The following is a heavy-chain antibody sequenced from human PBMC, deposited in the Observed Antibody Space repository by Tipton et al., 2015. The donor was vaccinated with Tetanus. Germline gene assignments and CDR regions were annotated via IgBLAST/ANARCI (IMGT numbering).Heavy chain of an antibody. Sequence: QVQLVQSGAEVKKPGASLKVSCKASGYTFTGYYLYWVRQAPGQGLEWMGWIDPNSGGTAYAQKFQGRVTMTRDTSISTVDMELSRLRSDDTAAYYCARDRGDYIYYGMDVWGPGTTVTVSS. V-gene: IGHV1-2*02. D-gene: IGHD3-22*01. CDR3: ARDRGDYIYYGMDV. J-gene: IGHJ6*02. CDR2: IDPNSGGT. CDR1: GYTFTGYY.